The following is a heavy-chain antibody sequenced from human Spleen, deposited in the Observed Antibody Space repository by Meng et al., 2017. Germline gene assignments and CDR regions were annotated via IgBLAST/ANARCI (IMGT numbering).Heavy chain of an antibody. J-gene: IGHJ5*02. D-gene: IGHD5-12*01. CDR2: IKSNTDGGTA. V-gene: IGHV3-15*05. CDR1: GGTFRNFW. CDR3: VRDHVIVAMTFSNYFDP. Sequence: GESLKISCVASGGTFRNFWMNWVRQAPGKGLEWVGRIKSNTDGGTAEYAAPVTGRFTISRDDSKSTLYLQMNSLRAEDTALYLCVRDHVIVAMTFSNYFDPWGQGTLVTVSS.